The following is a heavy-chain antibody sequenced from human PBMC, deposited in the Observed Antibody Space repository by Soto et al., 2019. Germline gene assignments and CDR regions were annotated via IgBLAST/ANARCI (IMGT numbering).Heavy chain of an antibody. Sequence: EVQLVESGGGLVQPGGSLRLSCVASGFTFSSYSMNWVRQAPGKGLEWVSYISSSSSTIYSADSVKGRFNISRDNAKKSLYLQMNSRRAEDTAVYYCARDEVIAVAGVDYWGQGTLVTVSS. D-gene: IGHD6-19*01. CDR1: GFTFSSYS. V-gene: IGHV3-48*01. CDR2: ISSSSSTI. CDR3: ARDEVIAVAGVDY. J-gene: IGHJ4*02.